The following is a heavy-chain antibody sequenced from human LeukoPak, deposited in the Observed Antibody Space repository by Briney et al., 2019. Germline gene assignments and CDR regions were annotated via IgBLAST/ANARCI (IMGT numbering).Heavy chain of an antibody. CDR2: ISAYNGNT. CDR1: GYTFTSYG. Sequence: ASVKVSCKASGYTFTSYGISWVRQAPGQGLEWMEWISAYNGNTNYAQKLQGRVTMTTDTSTSTAYMELRSLRSDDTAVYYCARNYYDSSGHPWYYFDYWGQGTLVTVSS. V-gene: IGHV1-18*01. D-gene: IGHD3-22*01. J-gene: IGHJ4*02. CDR3: ARNYYDSSGHPWYYFDY.